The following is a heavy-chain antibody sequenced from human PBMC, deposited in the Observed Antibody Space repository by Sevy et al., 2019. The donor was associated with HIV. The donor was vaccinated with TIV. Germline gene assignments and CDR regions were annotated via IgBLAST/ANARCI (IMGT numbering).Heavy chain of an antibody. J-gene: IGHJ4*02. Sequence: GGSLRLSCAASGFTFSDYWMSWVRQAPEKGLEWVAKIKQDGSKKYYVDSIKGRFIVSRDNAKKSLYLEMSSLRAEDTAVYYCARLKLHYDPYYFDLWGQGTLVTVSS. CDR1: GFTFSDYW. V-gene: IGHV3-7*01. CDR2: IKQDGSKK. D-gene: IGHD3-16*01. CDR3: ARLKLHYDPYYFDL.